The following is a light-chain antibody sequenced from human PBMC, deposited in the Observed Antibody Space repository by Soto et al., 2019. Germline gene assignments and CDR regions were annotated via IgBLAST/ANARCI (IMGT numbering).Light chain of an antibody. V-gene: IGLV2-14*01. CDR3: ISYTSSDTWV. CDR2: EVN. CDR1: SSDVGGYNY. J-gene: IGLJ3*02. Sequence: QSALTQPASVSGSPGQSITISCTGTSSDVGGYNYVSWYQQNPGKAPKLIIYEVNNRPSAISNRFSGSKSGNTASLAISGLQAEDEADYYCISYTSSDTWVFGGGTKVTVL.